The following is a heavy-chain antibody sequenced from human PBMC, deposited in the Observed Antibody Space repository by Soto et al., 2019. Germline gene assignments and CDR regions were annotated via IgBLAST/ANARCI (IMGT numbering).Heavy chain of an antibody. Sequence: PSETLSLTCTVSGGSISSGDYYWSWIRQPPGKGLEWIGYIYYSGSTYYNPSLKSRVTISVDTSKNQFSLKLSSVTAADTAVYYCAIAAPTYYYASRLGNWFDPWGQGTLVTVSS. CDR3: AIAAPTYYYASRLGNWFDP. D-gene: IGHD3-22*01. CDR1: GGSISSGDYY. J-gene: IGHJ5*02. CDR2: IYYSGST. V-gene: IGHV4-30-4*01.